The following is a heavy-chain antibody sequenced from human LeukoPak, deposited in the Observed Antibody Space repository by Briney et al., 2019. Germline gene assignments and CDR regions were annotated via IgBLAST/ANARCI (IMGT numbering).Heavy chain of an antibody. J-gene: IGHJ4*02. Sequence: GGSLRLSCAASGFTFSAYAMHWVRQAPGEGLEWVAVISYDGSNKYYADSVKGRFTISRDNSKNTLYLQMNSLRAEDTAVYYCARDFTHSPKPYYFDYWGQGTLVTVSS. CDR3: ARDFTHSPKPYYFDY. CDR2: ISYDGSNK. V-gene: IGHV3-30-3*01. D-gene: IGHD2/OR15-2a*01. CDR1: GFTFSAYA.